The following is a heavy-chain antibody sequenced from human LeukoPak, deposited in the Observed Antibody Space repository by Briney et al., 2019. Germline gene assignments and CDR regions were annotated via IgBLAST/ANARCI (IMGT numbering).Heavy chain of an antibody. V-gene: IGHV1-69*05. CDR3: ATLYIVATNPDY. J-gene: IGHJ4*02. CDR2: IIPIFGTA. Sequence: SVKVSCKASGGTFSSYAISWVRQAPGQGLEWMGGIIPIFGTANYAQKFQGRVTMTRDTSISTAYMELSRLRSDDTAVYYCATLYIVATNPDYWGQGTLVTVSS. CDR1: GGTFSSYA. D-gene: IGHD5-12*01.